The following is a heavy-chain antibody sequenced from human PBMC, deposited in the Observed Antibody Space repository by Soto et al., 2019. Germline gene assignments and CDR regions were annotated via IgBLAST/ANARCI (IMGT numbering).Heavy chain of an antibody. CDR3: ARTGVVIPLHVDV. V-gene: IGHV3-48*03. Sequence: GGSLRLSCAASGFTFSSYEMNWVRQAPGKGLEWVSYISSSGSTIYYADSVKGRFTISRDNAKNSLYLQMNSLRAEDTAVYYCARTGVVIPLHVDVWGKGTTVTVSS. D-gene: IGHD3-3*01. CDR1: GFTFSSYE. J-gene: IGHJ6*04. CDR2: ISSSGSTI.